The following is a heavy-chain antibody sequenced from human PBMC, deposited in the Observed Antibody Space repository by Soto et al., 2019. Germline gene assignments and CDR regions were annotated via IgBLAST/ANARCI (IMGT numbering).Heavy chain of an antibody. CDR2: ISAYNGNT. Sequence: ASVKVSCKASGYTFTSYGISWVRQAPGQGLEWMGWISAYNGNTNYAQKLQGRVTMTTDKSTSTAYMELRSLRSEDSAVYYCSRGTGRGRMNSDAFDIWGQGTMVTVSS. V-gene: IGHV1-18*01. CDR1: GYTFTSYG. D-gene: IGHD3-10*01. J-gene: IGHJ3*02. CDR3: SRGTGRGRMNSDAFDI.